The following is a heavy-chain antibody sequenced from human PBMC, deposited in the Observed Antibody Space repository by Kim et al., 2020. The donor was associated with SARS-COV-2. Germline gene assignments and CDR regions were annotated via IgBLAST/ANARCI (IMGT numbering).Heavy chain of an antibody. CDR3: ATGLYAWSSSGDY. D-gene: IGHD6-19*01. J-gene: IGHJ4*02. Sequence: YAQKFQGRVTMTEDTSTDTAYMELSSLRSEDTAVYYCATGLYAWSSSGDYWGQGTLVTVSS. V-gene: IGHV1-24*01.